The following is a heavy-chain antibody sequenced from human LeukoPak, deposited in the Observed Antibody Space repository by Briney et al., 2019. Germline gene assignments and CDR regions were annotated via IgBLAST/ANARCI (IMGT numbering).Heavy chain of an antibody. CDR1: GGSITNYY. D-gene: IGHD1-1*01. V-gene: IGHV4-4*09. CDR2: IYISGSSVTT. CDR3: SRHTAGRARFDP. J-gene: IGHJ5*02. Sequence: SETLSLTCTVSGGSITNYYWSWIRQPPGKGLEWVGYIYISGSSVTTNYNPSLKSRVTISVDMSKNHFSLKLSSVTAADTAVYYCSRHTAGRARFDPWGQGTLVTVSS.